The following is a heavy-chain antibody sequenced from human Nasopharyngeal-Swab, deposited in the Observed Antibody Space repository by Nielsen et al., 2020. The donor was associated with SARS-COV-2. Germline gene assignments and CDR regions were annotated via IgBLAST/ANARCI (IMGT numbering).Heavy chain of an antibody. D-gene: IGHD3-22*01. J-gene: IGHJ6*02. CDR2: ISGSGGST. CDR1: GFTFSSYA. CDR3: AKDQDYDSSGYYYSSDGMDV. V-gene: IGHV3-23*01. Sequence: GESLKISCAASGFTFSSYAMNWVRQAPGKGLEWVSAISGSGGSTYCADSVKGRFTISRDNSKNTLYLQMNSLRVEDTAVYYCAKDQDYDSSGYYYSSDGMDVWGQGTTVTVSS.